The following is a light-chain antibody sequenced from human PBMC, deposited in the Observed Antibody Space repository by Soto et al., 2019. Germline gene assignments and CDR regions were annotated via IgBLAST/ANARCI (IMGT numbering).Light chain of an antibody. CDR1: QSISSY. CDR3: QESYSTLFT. V-gene: IGKV1-39*01. Sequence: LRRNESLSSLSASVGYRLPITCRASQSISSYLNWYQQKQGKATKLLIYAASSLQSGVPSRFSGSGSGTDFTLTISSLQPEEFATYYCQESYSTLFTFGQGKRLAIK. J-gene: IGKJ5*01. CDR2: AAS.